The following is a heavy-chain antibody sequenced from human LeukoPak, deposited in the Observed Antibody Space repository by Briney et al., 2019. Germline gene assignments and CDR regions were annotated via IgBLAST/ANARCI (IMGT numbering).Heavy chain of an antibody. V-gene: IGHV3-74*01. Sequence: GGSLRLSCAASGFTFSSYWMHWVRQVPGKGLMWVSRIKTDGSSTSYADSVQGRFTISRDNAKNTLYLQMNSLRAEDTALYYCARVARGDYYYYYMDVWGKGTTVTVSS. CDR2: IKTDGSST. CDR3: ARVARGDYYYYYMDV. D-gene: IGHD3-10*01. J-gene: IGHJ6*03. CDR1: GFTFSSYW.